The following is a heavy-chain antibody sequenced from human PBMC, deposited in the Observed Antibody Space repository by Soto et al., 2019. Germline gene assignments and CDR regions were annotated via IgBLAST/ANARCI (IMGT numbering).Heavy chain of an antibody. CDR2: INHSGST. J-gene: IGHJ1*01. CDR3: ARGPLTMVRGVIITRQQYFQH. V-gene: IGHV4-34*01. CDR1: GGPYSVYY. D-gene: IGHD3-10*01. Sequence: PPDPLPLTCALWGGPYSVYYWSWIRQPTGKGLEWIGEINHSGSTNYNPSLKSRVTISVDTSKNQFALKLSSVTAADTAVYYCARGPLTMVRGVIITRQQYFQHWGQGTLVT.